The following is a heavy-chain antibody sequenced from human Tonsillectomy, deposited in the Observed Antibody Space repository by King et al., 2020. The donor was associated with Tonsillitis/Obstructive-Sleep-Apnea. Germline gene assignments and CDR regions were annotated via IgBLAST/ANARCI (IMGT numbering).Heavy chain of an antibody. CDR2: IYPGDSDT. CDR1: GYSFTSYW. V-gene: IGHV5-51*03. Sequence: VQLVESGAEVKKPGESLKISCKGFGYSFTSYWIGWVRQMPGKGLEWMGIIYPGDSDTTYSPSFQGQVTISADKSTGTAYLQWSSLKASDTAMYYCARNHCGGDCFLYYFDYWGPGTLVTVSS. J-gene: IGHJ4*02. CDR3: ARNHCGGDCFLYYFDY. D-gene: IGHD2-21*02.